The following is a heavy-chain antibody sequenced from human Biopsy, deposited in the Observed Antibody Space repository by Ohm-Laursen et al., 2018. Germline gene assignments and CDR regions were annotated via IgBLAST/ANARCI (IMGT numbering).Heavy chain of an antibody. D-gene: IGHD2-2*01. CDR1: GFIFSTYT. CDR2: ISSRSSEI. Sequence: SLRLSCLAAGFIFSTYTMNWVRQAPGGGLAWVSSISSRSSEIYYADSVNGRFTISRDNAKNSLFLHMNSLRAEDTAVYYCARESALKWYQSLSYFNGMDVWGQGTTVTVSS. V-gene: IGHV3-21*01. CDR3: ARESALKWYQSLSYFNGMDV. J-gene: IGHJ6*02.